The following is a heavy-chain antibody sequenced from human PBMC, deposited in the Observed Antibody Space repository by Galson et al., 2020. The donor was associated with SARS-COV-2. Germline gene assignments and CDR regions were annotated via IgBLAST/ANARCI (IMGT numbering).Heavy chain of an antibody. Sequence: SETLSLTCTVSGGSISSYYWSWIRQPPGKGLEWIGYIYYSGSTNYNPSLKSRVTISVDTSKNQFSLKLSSVTAADTAVYYCARCVIAAALWFDPWGQGTLVTVSS. CDR1: GGSISSYY. CDR2: IYYSGST. CDR3: ARCVIAAALWFDP. V-gene: IGHV4-59*13. J-gene: IGHJ5*02. D-gene: IGHD6-13*01.